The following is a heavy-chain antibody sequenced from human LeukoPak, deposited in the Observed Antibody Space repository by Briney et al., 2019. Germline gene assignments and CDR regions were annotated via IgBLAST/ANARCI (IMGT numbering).Heavy chain of an antibody. V-gene: IGHV3-9*01. Sequence: GGSLRLSCAASGFTFDDYAMRWVRQAPGKGLEWVSGISRNSGSIGYADSVKGRFTISRDNAKNSLYLQMNSLRAEDTALYYCAKGLGEQLVSNFMDVWGKGTTVTVSS. CDR2: ISRNSGSI. D-gene: IGHD6-6*01. J-gene: IGHJ6*04. CDR1: GFTFDDYA. CDR3: AKGLGEQLVSNFMDV.